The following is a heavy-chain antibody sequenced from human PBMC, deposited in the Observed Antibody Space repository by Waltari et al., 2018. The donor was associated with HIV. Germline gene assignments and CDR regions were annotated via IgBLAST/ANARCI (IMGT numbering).Heavy chain of an antibody. V-gene: IGHV3-15*01. CDR3: ATAGPYYLYYGMDV. Sequence: EEQLVESGGGLVKPGGSLRLSCAASGFTFTNAWMSWVRQAPGKGREGVGRIKSKIDGGTVDYPGPVTGRFTISRDDSKNTLYLHMNSLKTEDSAVYYCATAGPYYLYYGMDVWGQGTTVTVSS. CDR1: GFTFTNAW. J-gene: IGHJ6*02. CDR2: IKSKIDGGTV.